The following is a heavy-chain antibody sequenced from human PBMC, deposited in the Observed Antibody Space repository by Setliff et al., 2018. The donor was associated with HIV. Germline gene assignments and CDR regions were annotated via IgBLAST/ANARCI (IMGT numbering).Heavy chain of an antibody. Sequence: SETLSLTCTVSGGSISSHFWSWIRQPPGKGLEWIGSIYYSGSTNYNPSLKSRVTISVVTSKNQFSLKLSSVTAADTAVYYCARGTLYYDYVWGTPFPFVYWGQGTLVTVSS. V-gene: IGHV4-59*11. D-gene: IGHD3-16*01. CDR1: GGSISSHF. CDR3: ARGTLYYDYVWGTPFPFVY. CDR2: IYYSGST. J-gene: IGHJ4*02.